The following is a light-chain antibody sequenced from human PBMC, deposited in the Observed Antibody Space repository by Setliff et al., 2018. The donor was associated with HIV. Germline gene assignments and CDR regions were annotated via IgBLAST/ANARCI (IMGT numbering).Light chain of an antibody. Sequence: QSALTQPASVSGSPGQSVTISCIGSSSDIGRYNYVSWYQQHPGKAPKLIIFEVTNRPSGISNRFSASKFGNTASLTIAGLQYEDEGDYYCSSYRSDRNVIFGGGT. CDR2: EVT. V-gene: IGLV2-14*01. CDR1: SSDIGRYNY. CDR3: SSYRSDRNVI. J-gene: IGLJ2*01.